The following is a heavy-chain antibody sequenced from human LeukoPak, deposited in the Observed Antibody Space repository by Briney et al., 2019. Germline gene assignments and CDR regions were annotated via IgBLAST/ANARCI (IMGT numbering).Heavy chain of an antibody. CDR1: GFTFSSYD. D-gene: IGHD1-14*01. Sequence: PGGSLRLSCAASGFTFSSYDMHWVRQATGKGLEWVSAIGTAGDTYYPGSVKGRFTISRENVKNSLYLQMNSLRAGDTAVYCCARGEPGSFDYWGQGTLVTVSS. J-gene: IGHJ4*02. CDR3: ARGEPGSFDY. CDR2: IGTAGDT. V-gene: IGHV3-13*04.